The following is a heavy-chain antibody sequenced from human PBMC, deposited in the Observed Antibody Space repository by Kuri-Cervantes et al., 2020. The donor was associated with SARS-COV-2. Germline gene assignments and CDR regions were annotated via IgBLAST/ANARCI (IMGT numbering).Heavy chain of an antibody. CDR3: ARDQTRSGWTFLFDY. CDR1: GGTFSSYA. Sequence: SVKVSCKASGGTFSSYAISWVRQAPGQGPEWMGGIIPIFGTANYAQKFQGRVTITADESTSTAYMELSSLRSEDTAVYYCARDQTRSGWTFLFDYWGQGTRVTVSS. J-gene: IGHJ4*02. CDR2: IIPIFGTA. V-gene: IGHV1-69*13. D-gene: IGHD6-19*01.